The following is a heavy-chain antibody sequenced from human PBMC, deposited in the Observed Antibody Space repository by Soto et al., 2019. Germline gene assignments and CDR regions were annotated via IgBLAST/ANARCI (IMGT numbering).Heavy chain of an antibody. Sequence: QVQLQESGPGLVKPSETLSLTCTVSGGSVSSGSYYWSWIRQSPGSGLEWIGNVYYRGGTNHNPSLKSRVTISVDTPKNQFSLKLRSVTAADTAVYYCSREPPRGSYYAVATGAFDIWGQGTIVTVSS. CDR1: GGSVSSGSYY. V-gene: IGHV4-61*01. CDR3: SREPPRGSYYAVATGAFDI. D-gene: IGHD1-26*01. J-gene: IGHJ3*02. CDR2: VYYRGGT.